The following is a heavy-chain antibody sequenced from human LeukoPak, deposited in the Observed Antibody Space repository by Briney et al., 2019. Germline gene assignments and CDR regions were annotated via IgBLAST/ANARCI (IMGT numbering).Heavy chain of an antibody. CDR2: ISYDGSNK. D-gene: IGHD1-1*01. J-gene: IGHJ4*02. V-gene: IGHV3-30-3*01. CDR3: ARDGRNGAFDY. CDR1: GFTFSSYA. Sequence: PGGSLRLSCAASGFTFSSYAMHWVRQAPGKGLEWVAVISYDGSNKYYADSVKGRFTISRDNSKNTLYLQMNSLRAEDTAVYYCARDGRNGAFDYWGQGTLVTVSS.